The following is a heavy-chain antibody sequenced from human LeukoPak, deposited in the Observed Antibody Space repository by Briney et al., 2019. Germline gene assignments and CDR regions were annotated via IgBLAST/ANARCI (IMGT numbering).Heavy chain of an antibody. CDR1: GYTVTNYF. J-gene: IGHJ6*03. CDR3: AREKDVVVPAAIGVDYYYYMDV. CDR2: IIPIFGTA. V-gene: IGHV1-69*13. D-gene: IGHD2-2*01. Sequence: VASVKVSCKASGYTVTNYFMHWVRQAPGQGLEWMGGIIPIFGTANYAQKFQGRVTITADESTSTAYMELSSLRSEDTAVYYCAREKDVVVPAAIGVDYYYYMDVWGKGTTVTISS.